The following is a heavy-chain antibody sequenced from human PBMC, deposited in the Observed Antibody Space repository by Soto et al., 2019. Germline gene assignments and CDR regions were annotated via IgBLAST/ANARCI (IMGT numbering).Heavy chain of an antibody. J-gene: IGHJ5*02. D-gene: IGHD3-10*01. Sequence: QVRLKQRGAGLLKPSETLSLTCDDYGGSFSGYYWSWIRQSPGRGLEWIGQIKHSGGTNYNPLLKSRVPLSFDTPRNQFSLKLTSVTAADPAVYFWARTYYYRSGTYFAWFDPWGQGTLVTVSS. CDR1: GGSFSGYY. CDR2: IKHSGGT. V-gene: IGHV4-34*01. CDR3: ARTYYYRSGTYFAWFDP.